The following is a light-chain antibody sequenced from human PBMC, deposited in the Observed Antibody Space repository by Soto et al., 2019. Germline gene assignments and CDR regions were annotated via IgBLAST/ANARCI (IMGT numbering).Light chain of an antibody. V-gene: IGKV3-20*01. CDR2: GVS. Sequence: IVLTQSPGTLSLSQRARATLSCRPSQTGSNSYLAWYQQKSGQAPRLLIYGVSTRATGTPDRFSGSGSGTEFTLTIRRLEPEDFAVYFCQHYVYPQWTFGPGTKVDIK. J-gene: IGKJ1*01. CDR1: QTGSNSY. CDR3: QHYVYPQWT.